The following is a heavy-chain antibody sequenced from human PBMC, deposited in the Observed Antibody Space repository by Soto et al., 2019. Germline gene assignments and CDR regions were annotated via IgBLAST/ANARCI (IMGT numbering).Heavy chain of an antibody. CDR2: IKSKTDGGTT. D-gene: IGHD3-10*01. CDR1: GFTFSNAW. J-gene: IGHJ3*02. V-gene: IGHV3-15*01. Sequence: GGSLRLSCAASGFTFSNAWMSWVRQAPGKGLEWVGRIKSKTDGGTTDYAAPVKGRFTISRDDSKNTLYLQMNSLKTEDTAVYYCALGSDGSGRYYNFAFDIWGQGTMVTVSS. CDR3: ALGSDGSGRYYNFAFDI.